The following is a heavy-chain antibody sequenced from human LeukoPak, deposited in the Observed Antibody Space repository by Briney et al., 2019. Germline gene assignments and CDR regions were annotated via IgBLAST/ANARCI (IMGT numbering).Heavy chain of an antibody. CDR3: ARMGGIYYDSSGYYPAWFDY. J-gene: IGHJ4*02. CDR2: IYPGDSDT. D-gene: IGHD3-22*01. V-gene: IGHV5-51*03. CDR1: GYSFTSYW. Sequence: GESLEISCKGSGYSFTSYWIGWVRQMPGKVLEWMGIIYPGDSDTRYSPSFQGQVTISADKSISTAYLQWSSLKASDTAMYYCARMGGIYYDSSGYYPAWFDYWGQGTLVTVSS.